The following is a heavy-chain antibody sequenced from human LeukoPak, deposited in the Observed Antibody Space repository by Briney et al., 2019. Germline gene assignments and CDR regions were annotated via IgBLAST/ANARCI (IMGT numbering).Heavy chain of an antibody. V-gene: IGHV3-7*01. J-gene: IGHJ3*02. CDR1: GFTFSSYW. Sequence: PGGSLRLSCAASGFTFSSYWMSWVRQAPGKGLEWVANIKQDGSEKYYVDSVKGRFTISRDNAKNSLYLQMNNLRAEDTAVYYCARGTPRIAARLEGAFDIWGQGTMVTVSS. CDR3: ARGTPRIAARLEGAFDI. D-gene: IGHD6-6*01. CDR2: IKQDGSEK.